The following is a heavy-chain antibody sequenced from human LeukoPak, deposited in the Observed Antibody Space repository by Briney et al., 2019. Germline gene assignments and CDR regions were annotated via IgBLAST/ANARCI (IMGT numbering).Heavy chain of an antibody. D-gene: IGHD2-15*01. J-gene: IGHJ4*02. CDR2: INEDGSEK. Sequence: GGSLRLSCAGSGLTFSRYWMSWVRQAPGKGLEWVANINEDGSEKNYVDSVKGRFTISKDNAKDSLYLQMNSLRAEDTAVYYCAREGGGWYFDYWGQGTLVTVSS. V-gene: IGHV3-7*01. CDR1: GLTFSRYW. CDR3: AREGGGWYFDY.